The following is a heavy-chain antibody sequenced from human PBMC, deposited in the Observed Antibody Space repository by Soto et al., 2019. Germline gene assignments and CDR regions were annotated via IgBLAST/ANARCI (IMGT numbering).Heavy chain of an antibody. V-gene: IGHV3-66*01. Sequence: EVHLVESGGGLVQPGGSLSLSCAASGYSVSYRYMSWVRQAPGKGLEWVSVMFSDGNTFYADSVRGRFTISRDNSKNTVYLQMNSLRVEDTAVYYCTTPSGGYWGQGTLVAVSS. J-gene: IGHJ4*02. D-gene: IGHD3-10*01. CDR1: GYSVSYRY. CDR3: TTPSGGY. CDR2: MFSDGNT.